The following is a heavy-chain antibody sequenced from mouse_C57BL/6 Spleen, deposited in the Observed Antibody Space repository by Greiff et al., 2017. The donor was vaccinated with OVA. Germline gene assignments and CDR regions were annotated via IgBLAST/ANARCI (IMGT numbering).Heavy chain of an antibody. D-gene: IGHD1-1*01. CDR1: GYTFTSYW. V-gene: IGHV1-64*01. CDR3: ARRATTVVDY. J-gene: IGHJ2*01. CDR2: IHPNSGST. Sequence: QVQLKQPGAELVKPGASVKLSCKASGYTFTSYWMHWVKQRPGQGLEWIGMIHPNSGSTNYNEKFKSKATLTVDKSSSTAYMQLSSLTSEDSAVYDCARRATTVVDYWGQGTTLTVSS.